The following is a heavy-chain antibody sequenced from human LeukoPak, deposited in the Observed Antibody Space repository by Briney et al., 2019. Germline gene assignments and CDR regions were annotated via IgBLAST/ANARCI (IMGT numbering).Heavy chain of an antibody. Sequence: ASVKVSCKASGYTFTGYYMHWVRQAPGQGLEWMGRINPNSGGTNYAQKFQGRVTMTRDTSISAAYMELSRLRSDDTAVYYCARDGGGGGIADYWGQGTLVTVSS. CDR3: ARDGGGGGIADY. CDR1: GYTFTGYY. J-gene: IGHJ4*02. V-gene: IGHV1-2*06. D-gene: IGHD2-21*01. CDR2: INPNSGGT.